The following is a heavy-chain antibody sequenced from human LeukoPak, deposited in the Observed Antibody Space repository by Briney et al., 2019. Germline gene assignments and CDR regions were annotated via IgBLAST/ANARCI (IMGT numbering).Heavy chain of an antibody. CDR2: IKQDGSEK. V-gene: IGHV3-7*04. J-gene: IGHJ4*02. Sequence: GGSLRLSCAASRFTFSNYWMSWVRQAPGKGLEWVANIKQDGSEKYYVDSVKGRFTISRDNARNSLYLQMNSLRAEDTAVYYCARVNGDYGGSFDFWGQGTPGTVSS. CDR1: RFTFSNYW. CDR3: ARVNGDYGGSFDF. D-gene: IGHD4-23*01.